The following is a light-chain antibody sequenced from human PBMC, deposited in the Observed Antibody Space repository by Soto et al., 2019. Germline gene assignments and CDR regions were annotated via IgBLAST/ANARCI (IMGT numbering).Light chain of an antibody. CDR3: GTWDSSLSAWV. V-gene: IGLV1-51*01. Sequence: QSALTQPPSVSAAPGQKVTISCSGSSSNIGKNHVSWYQQFPRTAPKLLIYDNDKRPSGIPDRFSGSKSGTSATLGITGLRAGDEADFYCGTWDSSLSAWVFAGGTKLTVL. J-gene: IGLJ3*02. CDR1: SSNIGKNH. CDR2: DND.